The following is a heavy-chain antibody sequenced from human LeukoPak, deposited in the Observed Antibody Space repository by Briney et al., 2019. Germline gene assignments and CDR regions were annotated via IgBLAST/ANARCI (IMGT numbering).Heavy chain of an antibody. D-gene: IGHD3-9*01. CDR2: ISWNRGSI. CDR1: GFTFDDYA. CDR3: AKEIYSDILTGPFDY. V-gene: IGHV3-9*01. J-gene: IGHJ4*02. Sequence: GRSLRLSCAASGFTFDDYAMHWVRQAPGKGLEWVSGISWNRGSIGYADSVKGRFTISRDNAKNSLYLQMNSLRAEDTALYYCAKEIYSDILTGPFDYWGQGSLVTVSS.